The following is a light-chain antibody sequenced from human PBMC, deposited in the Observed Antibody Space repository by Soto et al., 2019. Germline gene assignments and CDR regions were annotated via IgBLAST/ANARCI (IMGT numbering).Light chain of an antibody. CDR2: DVS. J-gene: IGKJ4*02. CDR1: QSVSSNY. Sequence: IVLTQSPGTLSLSPGDRATLSCRSSQSVSSNYLAWYQKKPDQAPRLVISDVSVRPTGIPDSFSGSASATDFILISSLLDPEYLSDYYCQQYGMSPSFGGGTKVELK. V-gene: IGKV3-20*01. CDR3: QQYGMSPS.